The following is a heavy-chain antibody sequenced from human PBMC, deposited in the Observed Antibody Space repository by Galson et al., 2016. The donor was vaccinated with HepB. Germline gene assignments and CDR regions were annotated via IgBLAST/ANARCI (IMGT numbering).Heavy chain of an antibody. CDR3: ARYLSRYSSSWFLVPGRNYFDY. Sequence: ETLSLTCAVYGGSFSGYYWSWIRQPPGMGLEWIGEINHSGITNYNPSLKSRVTISVDTPKNQFSLKLSSVTAADTALYYCARYLSRYSSSWFLVPGRNYFDYWGQGTLVTVSS. CDR2: INHSGIT. CDR1: GGSFSGYY. J-gene: IGHJ4*02. D-gene: IGHD6-13*01. V-gene: IGHV4-34*01.